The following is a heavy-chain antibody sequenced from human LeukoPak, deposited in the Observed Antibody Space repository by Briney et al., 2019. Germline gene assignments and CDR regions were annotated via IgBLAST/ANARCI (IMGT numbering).Heavy chain of an antibody. V-gene: IGHV4-39*01. Sequence: PSETLSLTCTVSGGSISSSSYYWGWIRQPPGKGLEWIGSIYYSGSTYYNPSLKSRVTISVDTSKNQFSLKLSSVTAADTAVYYCARQDDILTEDHRFDYWGQGTLVTVSS. D-gene: IGHD3-9*01. CDR3: ARQDDILTEDHRFDY. CDR1: GGSISSSSYY. J-gene: IGHJ4*02. CDR2: IYYSGST.